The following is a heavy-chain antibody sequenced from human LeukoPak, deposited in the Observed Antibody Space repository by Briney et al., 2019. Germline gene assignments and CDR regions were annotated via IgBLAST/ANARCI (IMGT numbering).Heavy chain of an antibody. D-gene: IGHD4-17*01. J-gene: IGHJ4*02. Sequence: GGSLRLSCAASGFTFSSYEMNWVRQAPGKGLEWVSYISSSGSTIYYADSVKGRFTISRGKAKNSLYLQMNSLRAEDTAVYYCAREYGDYPGSWGQGTLVTVSS. CDR3: AREYGDYPGS. CDR2: ISSSGSTI. V-gene: IGHV3-48*03. CDR1: GFTFSSYE.